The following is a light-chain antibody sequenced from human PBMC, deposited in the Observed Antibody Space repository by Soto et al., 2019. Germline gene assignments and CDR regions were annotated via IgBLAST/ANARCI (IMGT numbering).Light chain of an antibody. V-gene: IGLV2-8*01. CDR1: SSDVGGFNY. CDR2: EVT. CDR3: SSYAGSNNPLCF. Sequence: QSALTQPPSASGSPGQSVTISCTGTSSDVGGFNYVSWXXQHPGKSPKVLIYEVTKRPSGXPXRLSGSKYGTPGPLPVYGLQAEDEADSYGSSYAGSNNPLCFFITGTQVTAL. J-gene: IGLJ1*01.